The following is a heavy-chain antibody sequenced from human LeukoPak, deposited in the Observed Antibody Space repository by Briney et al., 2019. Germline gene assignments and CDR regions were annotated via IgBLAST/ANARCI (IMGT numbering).Heavy chain of an antibody. V-gene: IGHV3-23*01. CDR3: AKDLVATIQPYWFDP. D-gene: IGHD5-12*01. J-gene: IGHJ5*02. CDR1: GGSISSSSYY. CDR2: ISGSGGNT. Sequence: ETLSLTCTVSGGSISSSSYYWGWIRQAPGKGLEWVSAISGSGGNTYYADSVKGRFTISRDNSKNTLYLQINSLRAEDTAVYYCAKDLVATIQPYWFDPWGQGTLVTVSS.